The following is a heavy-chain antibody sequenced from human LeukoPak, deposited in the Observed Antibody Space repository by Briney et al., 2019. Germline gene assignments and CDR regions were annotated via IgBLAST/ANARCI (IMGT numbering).Heavy chain of an antibody. CDR3: AKRPLLGYYYDSSGYFFDY. Sequence: GGSLRLSCTVSGFTVSSNSMSWVRQAPGKGLEWVSFIYSGGNTLYSDSVKGRFTISRDNSKNTLYLQMNSLRAEDTAVYYCAKRPLLGYYYDSSGYFFDYWGQGTLVTVSS. CDR1: GFTVSSNS. CDR2: IYSGGNT. D-gene: IGHD3-22*01. V-gene: IGHV3-53*01. J-gene: IGHJ4*02.